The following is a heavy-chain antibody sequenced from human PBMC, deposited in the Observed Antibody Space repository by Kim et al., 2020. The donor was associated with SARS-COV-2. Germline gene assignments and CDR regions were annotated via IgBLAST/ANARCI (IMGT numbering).Heavy chain of an antibody. CDR2: INAGNGNT. D-gene: IGHD5-18*01. CDR1: GYTFTSYA. V-gene: IGHV1-3*01. CDR3: ARGGGYTYGIDY. Sequence: ASVKVSCKASGYTFTSYAMHWVRQAPGQRLEWMGWINAGNGNTKYSQKFQGRVTITRDTSATTAYMELSSLRSEDTAVYYCARGGGYTYGIDYWGQGTLVTVSS. J-gene: IGHJ4*02.